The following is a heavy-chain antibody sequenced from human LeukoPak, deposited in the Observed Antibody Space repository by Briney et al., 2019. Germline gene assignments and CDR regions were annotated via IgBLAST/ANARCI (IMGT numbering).Heavy chain of an antibody. CDR2: IAYDGGND. CDR1: GFTFSTYG. CDR3: AKETILATIHRGFDY. J-gene: IGHJ4*02. V-gene: IGHV3-30*18. Sequence: PGGSLRLSCAASGFTFSTYGMHWVRQAPGKEPEWVAVIAYDGGNDYYADSVKGRFNISRDNSKSTLFLQMNSLRIEDTAVYYCAKETILATIHRGFDYWGQGALVTVTS. D-gene: IGHD5-12*01.